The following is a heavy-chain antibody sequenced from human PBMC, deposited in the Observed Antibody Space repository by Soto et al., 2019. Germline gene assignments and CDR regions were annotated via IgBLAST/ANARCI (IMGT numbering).Heavy chain of an antibody. J-gene: IGHJ6*03. CDR1: GFTFDDYA. Sequence: GGSLRLSCAASGFTFDDYAMHWVRQAPGKGLEWVSGISWNSGSIGYADSVKGRFTISRDNAKNSLYLQMNSLRAEDTALYYCAKDIYPSDYYYYMDVWGKGTTVTVSS. V-gene: IGHV3-9*01. CDR2: ISWNSGSI. CDR3: AKDIYPSDYYYYMDV. D-gene: IGHD2-2*02.